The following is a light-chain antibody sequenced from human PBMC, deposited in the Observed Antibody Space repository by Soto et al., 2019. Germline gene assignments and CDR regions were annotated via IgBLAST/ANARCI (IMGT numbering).Light chain of an antibody. V-gene: IGKV3-20*01. Sequence: PGDRATLSCRPSPSAYSSYLSWYQQKPGQAPRLLIYGASNRTTGIPDLFSGSWSGTVFTLTISGLEPEDFAVYCCQQYGTSLLTFGGGTRVEIK. CDR3: QQYGTSLLT. CDR1: PSAYSSY. J-gene: IGKJ4*01. CDR2: GAS.